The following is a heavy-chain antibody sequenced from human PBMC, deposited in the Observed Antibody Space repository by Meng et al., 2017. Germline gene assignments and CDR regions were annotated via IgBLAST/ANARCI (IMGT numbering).Heavy chain of an antibody. CDR1: GFTLSDYD. V-gene: IGHV3-11*01. Sequence: QVQMVDVGGGLDRPGGSLNLSRAASGFTLSDYDMSWSRQAPGKGLVGVSYSSSSGSTIYYADSVKGRFTISRDNAKNSLYLQMNSLRAEDTAVYYCARGGSARPPDYWGQGTLVTVSS. J-gene: IGHJ4*02. CDR3: ARGGSARPPDY. D-gene: IGHD6-6*01. CDR2: SSSSGSTI.